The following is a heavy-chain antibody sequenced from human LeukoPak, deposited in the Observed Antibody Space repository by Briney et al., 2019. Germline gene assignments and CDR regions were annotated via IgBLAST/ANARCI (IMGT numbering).Heavy chain of an antibody. CDR1: RFTFSSYG. CDR3: AGDMTSDRGYNFDAFDI. Sequence: GGSLRLSCAASRFTFSSYGMHWVRQAPGKGLEWVAVISYDGSNKYYADSVKGRFTISRDNSKNTLYLQMNSLRAEDTAVYYCAGDMTSDRGYNFDAFDIWGQGTMVTVSS. J-gene: IGHJ3*02. CDR2: ISYDGSNK. D-gene: IGHD5-18*01. V-gene: IGHV3-30*03.